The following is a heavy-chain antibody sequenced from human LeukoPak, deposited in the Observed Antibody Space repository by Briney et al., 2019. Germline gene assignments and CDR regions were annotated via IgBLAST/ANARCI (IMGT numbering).Heavy chain of an antibody. J-gene: IGHJ3*02. CDR1: GYTFTSYG. V-gene: IGHV1-18*01. CDR2: ISAYNGNT. Sequence: ASVTVSCKASGYTFTSYGISWVRQAPGQGLEWMGWISAYNGNTNYAQKLQGRVTMTTDTSTSTAYMELRSLRSDDTDVYYCARSRGYSYGSDAFDIWGQGTMVTVSS. CDR3: ARSRGYSYGSDAFDI. D-gene: IGHD5-18*01.